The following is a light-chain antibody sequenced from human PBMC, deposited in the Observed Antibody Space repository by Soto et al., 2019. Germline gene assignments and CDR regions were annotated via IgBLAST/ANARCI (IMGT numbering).Light chain of an antibody. CDR3: QQSDSSFT. CDR1: QHVTTTY. Sequence: IVLTQSPATLSLSPGERATLSCTASQHVTTTYIAWYQQKFGQAPRLLIYGASTRATGTPDRFTGGGFGTDFTLTISRVEPEDFAVYYCQQSDSSFTFGGGTKVEMK. J-gene: IGKJ4*01. CDR2: GAS. V-gene: IGKV3-20*01.